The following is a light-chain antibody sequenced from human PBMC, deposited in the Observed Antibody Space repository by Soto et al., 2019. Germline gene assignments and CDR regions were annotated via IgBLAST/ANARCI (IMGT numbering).Light chain of an antibody. CDR1: QSISSW. J-gene: IGKJ4*01. CDR3: QQYNSYPLT. Sequence: DIQMTQSPSTLSASVGDRVTITCRASQSISSWLAWYQQKPGKAPKLLIYKASSLESGVPSRFSGSGSGTEFTLTISSLHPDDFATYYCQQYNSYPLTFGGGTKVES. V-gene: IGKV1-5*03. CDR2: KAS.